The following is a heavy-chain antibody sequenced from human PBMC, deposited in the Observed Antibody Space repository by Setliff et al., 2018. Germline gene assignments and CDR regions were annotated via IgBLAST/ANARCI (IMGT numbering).Heavy chain of an antibody. CDR1: GFTFSSLW. Sequence: GGSLRLSCAASGFTFSSLWMAWVRQAPGKGLEWVANINQGGGDQFYVDSVRGRFIISRDNAKNSLYLQMNSLRAEDSAVYYCARDGVFYAMDFWGQGTTVTVS. J-gene: IGHJ6*02. D-gene: IGHD3-10*01. V-gene: IGHV3-7*01. CDR2: INQGGGDQ. CDR3: ARDGVFYAMDF.